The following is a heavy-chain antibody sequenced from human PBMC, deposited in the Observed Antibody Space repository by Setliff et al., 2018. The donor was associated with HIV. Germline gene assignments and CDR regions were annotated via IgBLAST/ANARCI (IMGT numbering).Heavy chain of an antibody. V-gene: IGHV4-59*08. Sequence: SETLSLTCTVSGGSITSYYWSWIRQPPGKGLEWIGYIFYSGSTYYSPSLKSRLTISVDTSKNQFSLNLSSVTAADTAVYYCARGVNFDYWGQGTQVTVSS. CDR2: IFYSGST. CDR3: ARGVNFDY. J-gene: IGHJ4*02. D-gene: IGHD3-3*01. CDR1: GGSITSYY.